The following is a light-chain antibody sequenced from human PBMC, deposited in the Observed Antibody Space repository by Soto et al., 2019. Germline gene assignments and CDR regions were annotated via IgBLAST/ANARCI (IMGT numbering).Light chain of an antibody. Sequence: DIQMTHSPSSLSASVGDRVTITSRASQSISSYLNWYQQKPGKAPKLLIYAASSLQSGVPSRFSGSGSGTDFTLTISSLQPEDFATYYCQKSYSTPWKCGQGNMGAIK. V-gene: IGKV1-39*01. CDR1: QSISSY. CDR3: QKSYSTPWK. CDR2: AAS. J-gene: IGKJ1*01.